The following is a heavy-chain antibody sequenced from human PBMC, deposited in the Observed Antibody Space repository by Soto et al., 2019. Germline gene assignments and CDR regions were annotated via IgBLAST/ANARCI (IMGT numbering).Heavy chain of an antibody. Sequence: QVQLVQSGAEVKKPGASVKVSCKASGYTFTAYYMHWVRQAPGQGLEWLVWVNPNSGGTNYAKDLQGSVPMARDKSISTAYMELRRMRSDDTAVYYCARAKPNFDVWNDLTSLDTFDIWGQGPMVTVSS. V-gene: IGHV1-2*02. CDR1: GYTFTAYY. CDR2: VNPNSGGT. D-gene: IGHD3-3*01. CDR3: ARAKPNFDVWNDLTSLDTFDI. J-gene: IGHJ3*02.